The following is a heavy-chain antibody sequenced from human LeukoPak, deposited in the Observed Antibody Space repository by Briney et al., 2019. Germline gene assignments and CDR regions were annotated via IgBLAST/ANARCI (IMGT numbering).Heavy chain of an antibody. D-gene: IGHD5-24*01. CDR3: AREWHDGSNDAFDI. CDR2: ISYDGSNK. J-gene: IGHJ3*02. CDR1: GFTFNTYG. Sequence: LSGGSLRLSCAASGFTFNTYGIHWVRQAPGKGLEWVAVISYDGSNKYYADSVKGRFTISRDNSKNTLYLQMNSLRAEDTAVYYCAREWHDGSNDAFDIWGQGTMVTVSS. V-gene: IGHV3-30*03.